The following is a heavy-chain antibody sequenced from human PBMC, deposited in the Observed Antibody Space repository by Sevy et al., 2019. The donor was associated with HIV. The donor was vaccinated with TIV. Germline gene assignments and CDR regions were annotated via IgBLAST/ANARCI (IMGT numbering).Heavy chain of an antibody. D-gene: IGHD6-13*01. CDR2: INHSGST. CDR3: ARGVRAAAGNYYYYGMDV. V-gene: IGHV4-34*01. J-gene: IGHJ6*02. Sequence: SETLSLTCAVYGGSFSGYYWSWIRQPPGKGLEWIGEINHSGSTNYNPSLKSQVTISVDTSKNQFSLKLSSVTAADTAVYYCARGVRAAAGNYYYYGMDVWGQGTTVTVSS. CDR1: GGSFSGYY.